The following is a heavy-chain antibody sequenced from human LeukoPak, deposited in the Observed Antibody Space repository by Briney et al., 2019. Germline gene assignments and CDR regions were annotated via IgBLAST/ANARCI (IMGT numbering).Heavy chain of an antibody. D-gene: IGHD1-7*01. CDR3: ARVVGTDEGADY. V-gene: IGHV3-7*04. CDR1: GFTFRNYW. Sequence: GGSLRLSCAASGFTFRNYWMNWVRQAPGKGLEWVANIKPDGSEKRYVDSVKGRLTISRDNAKNSLYLQMNSLRAEDTAVYYCARVVGTDEGADYWGQGTLVTVSS. CDR2: IKPDGSEK. J-gene: IGHJ4*02.